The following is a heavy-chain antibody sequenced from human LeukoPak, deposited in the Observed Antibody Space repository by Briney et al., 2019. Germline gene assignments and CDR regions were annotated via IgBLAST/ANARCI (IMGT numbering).Heavy chain of an antibody. J-gene: IGHJ5*02. Sequence: PSETLSLTCTVSGGSISSSSYYWGWIRQPPGKGLEWIGSIYYSGSTYYNPSLKSRVTISVDTSKNQFSLNLSSVTAADTAVYYCVRLVVGVVSNWFDPWGQGTLVTVSS. CDR1: GGSISSSSYY. CDR3: VRLVVGVVSNWFDP. D-gene: IGHD3-3*01. V-gene: IGHV4-39*01. CDR2: IYYSGST.